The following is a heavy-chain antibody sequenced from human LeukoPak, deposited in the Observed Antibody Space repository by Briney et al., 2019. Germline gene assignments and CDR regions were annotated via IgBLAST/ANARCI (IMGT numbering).Heavy chain of an antibody. CDR2: IKQDGSEK. CDR3: ARVYYYGSGSYYSYYYYGMDV. J-gene: IGHJ6*02. V-gene: IGHV3-7*03. CDR1: GFTFSSYW. Sequence: GGSLRLSCAASGFTFSSYWMSRVRQAPGKGLEWVANIKQDGSEKYYVDSVKGRFTISRDNAKNSLYLQMNSLRAEDTAVYYCARVYYYGSGSYYSYYYYGMDVWGQGTTVTVSS. D-gene: IGHD3-10*01.